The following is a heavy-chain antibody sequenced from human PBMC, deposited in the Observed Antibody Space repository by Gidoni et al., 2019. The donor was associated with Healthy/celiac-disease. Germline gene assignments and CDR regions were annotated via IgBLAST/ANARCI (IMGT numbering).Heavy chain of an antibody. CDR2: ISYDGSNK. CDR3: ARDNYGSGSYFDY. CDR1: GFTFSSLA. Sequence: QVQLVASGGGVVHPGRSLRLPCEAAGFTFSSLAMHWVRQAPGKGREWVAVISYDGSNKYYADSVKGRFTISRDNSKNTLYLQMNSLRAEDTAVYYCARDNYGSGSYFDYWGQGTLVTVSS. V-gene: IGHV3-30-3*01. D-gene: IGHD3-10*01. J-gene: IGHJ4*02.